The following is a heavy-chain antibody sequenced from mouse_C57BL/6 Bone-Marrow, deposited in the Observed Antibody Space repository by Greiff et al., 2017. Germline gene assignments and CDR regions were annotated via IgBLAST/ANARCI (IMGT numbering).Heavy chain of an antibody. CDR1: GFTFSSYA. V-gene: IGHV5-4*03. CDR2: ISDGGSYT. D-gene: IGHD2-4*01. CDR3: ARLGLRRPAWFAY. Sequence: EVKLMESGGGLVKPGGSLKLSCAASGFTFSSYAMSWVRQTPEKRLEWVATISDGGSYTYYPDNVKGRFTISSDNAKNNLYLQMSHLKSEDTAMYYCARLGLRRPAWFAYWGQGTLVTVSA. J-gene: IGHJ3*01.